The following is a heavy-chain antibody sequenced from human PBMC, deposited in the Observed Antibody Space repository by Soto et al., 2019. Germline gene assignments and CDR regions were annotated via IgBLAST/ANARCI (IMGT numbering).Heavy chain of an antibody. CDR2: IKSDGSST. CDR1: GLTFSSYW. CDR3: ARGDYYDTSGPFSDAFDI. J-gene: IGHJ3*02. Sequence: PGGSLRLSCAASGLTFSSYWMHWVRQAPGKGLVWVSRIKSDGSSTSYADSVKGRFTISRDNAKNTLYLQMNSLRAEDTAVYYCARGDYYDTSGPFSDAFDIWGQGTMVTVSS. D-gene: IGHD3-22*01. V-gene: IGHV3-74*01.